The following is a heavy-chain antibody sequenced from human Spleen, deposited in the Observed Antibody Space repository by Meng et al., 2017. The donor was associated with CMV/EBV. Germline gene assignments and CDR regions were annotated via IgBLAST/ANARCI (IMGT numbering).Heavy chain of an antibody. D-gene: IGHD6-19*01. CDR2: IYTSGST. J-gene: IGHJ4*02. CDR1: GGSISSYY. CDR3: ASFPPPGKQWLVTDY. V-gene: IGHV4-4*07. Sequence: QVQLQESGPGLVKPSETLSLTCTVSGGSISSYYWSWIRQPAGKGLVWIGRIYTSGSTNYNPSLKSRVTMSVDTSKNQFSLKLSSVTAADTAVYYCASFPPPGKQWLVTDYWGQGTLVTVSS.